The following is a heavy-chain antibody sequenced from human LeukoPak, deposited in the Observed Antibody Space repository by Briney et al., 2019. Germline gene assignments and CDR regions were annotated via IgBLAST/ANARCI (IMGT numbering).Heavy chain of an antibody. D-gene: IGHD3-22*01. Sequence: ASVKVSCKASGYTFTDYYMHWVRQAPGQGLEWMGWINPNSGGTNYAQKFQGWVTMTRDTSTSTVYMELSSLRSEDTAVYYCARDNSDNDSGIYYWWFDPWGQGTLVTVSS. CDR2: INPNSGGT. CDR3: ARDNSDNDSGIYYWWFDP. CDR1: GYTFTDYY. J-gene: IGHJ5*02. V-gene: IGHV1-2*04.